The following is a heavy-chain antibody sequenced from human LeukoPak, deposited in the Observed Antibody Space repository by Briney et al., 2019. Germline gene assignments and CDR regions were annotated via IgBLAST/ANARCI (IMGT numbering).Heavy chain of an antibody. J-gene: IGHJ5*02. CDR3: AGDTHSSSWYDH. V-gene: IGHV3-53*01. CDR1: GCTVSSIY. D-gene: IGHD6-19*01. CDR2: IYSDGNT. Sequence: PGGSLRLSCAVSGCTVSSIYMSWVRQAPGKGLEWVSFIYSDGNTYYADSVKGRFTLSRDSSRNTLYLQMNSLRVDDTAVYYCAGDTHSSSWYDHWGQGTLVTVSS.